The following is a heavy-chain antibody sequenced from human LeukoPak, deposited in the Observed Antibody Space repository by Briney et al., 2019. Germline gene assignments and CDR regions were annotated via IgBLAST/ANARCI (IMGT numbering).Heavy chain of an antibody. CDR1: GYSINSGYY. D-gene: IGHD1-26*01. Sequence: PSETLSLTCTVSGYSINSGYYWGWIRQPPGQGLEWIAIIYHSGSTYYNPSLKSRVTISVDTSKNQFSLKLSSVTAADTAVYYCARVNDMGATGYYYYYYMDVWGKGTTVTVSS. CDR2: IYHSGST. J-gene: IGHJ6*03. V-gene: IGHV4-38-2*02. CDR3: ARVNDMGATGYYYYYYMDV.